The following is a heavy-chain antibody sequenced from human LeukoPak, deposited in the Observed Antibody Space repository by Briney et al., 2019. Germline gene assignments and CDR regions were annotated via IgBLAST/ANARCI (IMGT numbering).Heavy chain of an antibody. CDR3: ATSLAVYYGSGSYYKGFGAFDI. CDR2: ISGSGGST. V-gene: IGHV3-23*01. D-gene: IGHD3-10*01. J-gene: IGHJ3*02. Sequence: GGSLRLSCAASGFTFSSYAMSWVGQAPGKGVEWVSAISGSGGSTYYADSVKGGLTISRDNSKKKLYLQMNSLRAEDTPVYYCATSLAVYYGSGSYYKGFGAFDIWGQGTMVTVSS. CDR1: GFTFSSYA.